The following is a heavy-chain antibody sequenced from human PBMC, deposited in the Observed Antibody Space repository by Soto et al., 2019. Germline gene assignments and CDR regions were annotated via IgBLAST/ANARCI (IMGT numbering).Heavy chain of an antibody. D-gene: IGHD3-22*01. CDR1: GFIFTNYA. Sequence: PGGSLRLSCAASGFIFTNYAMNWVRQAPGKGLVWVSVIGGRGNSACYADSVQGRFTISRDNSKNTLSLQMSSLTAYDTATYYCVREGRGSFDFWGRGTMVTVSS. CDR2: IGGRGNSA. CDR3: VREGRGSFDF. V-gene: IGHV3-23*01. J-gene: IGHJ3*01.